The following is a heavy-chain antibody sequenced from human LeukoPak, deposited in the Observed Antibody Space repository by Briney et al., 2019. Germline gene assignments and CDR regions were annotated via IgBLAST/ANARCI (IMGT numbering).Heavy chain of an antibody. CDR2: ISYDGSNK. D-gene: IGHD3-10*01. CDR3: ARSSVYADY. J-gene: IGHJ4*02. CDR1: GFTFSSYW. V-gene: IGHV3-30*03. Sequence: GGSLRLSCAASGFTFSSYWMSWVRQAPGKGLEWVAVISYDGSNKYYADSVKGRFTISRDNSKNTLYLQMNSLRAEDTAVYYCARSSVYADYWGQGTLVTVSS.